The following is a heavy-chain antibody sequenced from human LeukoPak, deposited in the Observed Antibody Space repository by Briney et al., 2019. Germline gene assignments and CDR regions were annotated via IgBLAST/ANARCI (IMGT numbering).Heavy chain of an antibody. CDR2: KRYDGGNE. D-gene: IGHD2-2*02. Sequence: GGSLRLSCAASGFTFSSYSVNWVRQVPGKGLEWVAFKRYDGGNEYYADSVKGRFTISRDNSKNTLFLQMSTLRAEDTAVYYCAKGGSTGCYSGTCAFDMWGQGTLVTVSS. CDR1: GFTFSSYS. J-gene: IGHJ3*02. CDR3: AKGGSTGCYSGTCAFDM. V-gene: IGHV3-30*02.